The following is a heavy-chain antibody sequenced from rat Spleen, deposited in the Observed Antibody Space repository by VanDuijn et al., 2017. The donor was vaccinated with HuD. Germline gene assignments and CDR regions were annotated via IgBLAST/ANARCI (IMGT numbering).Heavy chain of an antibody. D-gene: IGHD4-3*01. CDR1: GFNFNDYW. J-gene: IGHJ2*01. Sequence: EVKLVESGGGLVQPGRSLKLSCAASGFNFNDYWMGWVRQAPGRGLEWIGEIKKDSRTIKYSPSLKDKFTISRDNAQNTLYLRMNKLGSEDTAVYYCVREELGVDYWGQGVMVTVSS. CDR3: VREELGVDY. CDR2: IKKDSRTI. V-gene: IGHV4-2*01.